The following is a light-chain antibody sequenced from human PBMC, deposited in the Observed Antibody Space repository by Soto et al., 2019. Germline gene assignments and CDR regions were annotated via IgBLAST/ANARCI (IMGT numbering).Light chain of an antibody. CDR3: QHYGSSPHT. CDR1: QSVASNY. CDR2: DAS. Sequence: EIVLTQSPGTLSLSPGERATLSCTANQSVASNYLAWYRQKPGQAPRLLIYDASNRAAGLPDSFGGSGSGTDFTLTISRLEPEDFAVYCCQHYGSSPHTFGQGTRLEIK. J-gene: IGKJ5*01. V-gene: IGKV3-20*01.